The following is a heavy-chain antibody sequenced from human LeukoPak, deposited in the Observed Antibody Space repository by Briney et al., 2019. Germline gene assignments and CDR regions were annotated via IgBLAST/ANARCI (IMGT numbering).Heavy chain of an antibody. Sequence: PGRSLRLSCAASGFTFSSYGMHWVRQAPGKGLEWVAVISYDGSNKYYADSVKGRFTISRDNSKNTLYLQMNSLRAEDTAVYYCARDSGRYFVNFHFDYWGQGTLVTVSS. CDR1: GFTFSSYG. CDR3: ARDSGRYFVNFHFDY. V-gene: IGHV3-30*03. J-gene: IGHJ4*02. D-gene: IGHD1-26*01. CDR2: ISYDGSNK.